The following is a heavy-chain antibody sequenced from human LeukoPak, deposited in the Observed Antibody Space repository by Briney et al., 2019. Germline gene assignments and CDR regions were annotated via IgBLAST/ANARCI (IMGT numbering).Heavy chain of an antibody. D-gene: IGHD3-22*01. V-gene: IGHV3-30*18. CDR2: ISYDVTDK. J-gene: IGHJ4*02. CDR3: AKDGGTSGYYAGFVDY. Sequence: GGSLRLSCAASGFTFSTYAMHWVRQAPGKGLEWVAVISYDVTDKYYADSVKGRFTISRDNSESTLYLQMDSLRAEDTAVYYRAKDGGTSGYYAGFVDYWGQGTMVTVSS. CDR1: GFTFSTYA.